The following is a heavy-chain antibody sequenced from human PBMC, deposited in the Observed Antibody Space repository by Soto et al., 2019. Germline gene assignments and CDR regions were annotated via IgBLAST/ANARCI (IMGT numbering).Heavy chain of an antibody. V-gene: IGHV3-7*01. J-gene: IGHJ6*02. D-gene: IGHD6-19*01. CDR2: IKQDGSEK. CDR3: ARDMAVCPCSYDYGVDV. CDR1: GFTFSSYW. Sequence: EGSLRLSCAASGFTFSSYWMCWVRQGPGKGLEWVANIKQDGSEKYYVDSVKGRFTISRDNAKNSLYLQMNSLRAEDTAVYYCARDMAVCPCSYDYGVDVCGPATRVTVS.